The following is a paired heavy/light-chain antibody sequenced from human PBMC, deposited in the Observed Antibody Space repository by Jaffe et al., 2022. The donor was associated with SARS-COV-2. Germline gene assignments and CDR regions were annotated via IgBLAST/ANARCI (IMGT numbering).Heavy chain of an antibody. J-gene: IGHJ6*02. CDR3: ARTGYSRDSYGKDV. CDR1: GGSISSGSFY. D-gene: IGHD5-12*01. Sequence: QVQLQESGPGLVKPSQTLSLTCTVSGGSISSGSFYWSWLRQPAGKGLEWIGRIYASGSTDYNPSLKSRVTISLDTSKNQFSLKLSSVTVADTAVYYCARTGYSRDSYGKDVWGQGTPVTVSS. V-gene: IGHV4-61*02. CDR2: IYASGST.
Light chain of an antibody. V-gene: IGKV1-39*01. CDR3: QQSYSIPYT. J-gene: IGKJ2*01. CDR1: QSISTY. Sequence: DIQMTQSPSSLSTSVGDRVTITCRASQSISTYLEWYQQKPGKAPKPLISAASSLQSGVPSRFSGSGSGTDFTLTIDSLQPEDFATYYCQQSYSIPYTFGQGTKLEFK. CDR2: AAS.